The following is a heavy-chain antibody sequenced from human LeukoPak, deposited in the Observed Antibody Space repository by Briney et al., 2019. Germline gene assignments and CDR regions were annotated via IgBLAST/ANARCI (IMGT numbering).Heavy chain of an antibody. D-gene: IGHD3-22*01. CDR1: GFTFSSYA. J-gene: IGHJ4*02. V-gene: IGHV3-64*01. Sequence: GGSLRLSCAASGFTFSSYAMHWVRQAPGKGLEYVSAISSNGGSTYYANSVKGRFTISRDNSKNTLYLQMGSLRAEDMAVYYCARLSSGHHTGDYWGQGTLVTVSS. CDR3: ARLSSGHHTGDY. CDR2: ISSNGGST.